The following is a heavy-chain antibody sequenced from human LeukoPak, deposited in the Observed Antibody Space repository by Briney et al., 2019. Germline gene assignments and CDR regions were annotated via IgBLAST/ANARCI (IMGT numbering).Heavy chain of an antibody. V-gene: IGHV3-53*01. CDR2: IYSGGST. Sequence: PGGSLRLSCAASGFTFSSNYMSWVRQAPGKGLEWVSLIYSGGSTYYADSVKGRFTISRDNSKNTLYLQMNSLRAEDTAVYYCARGPEKEYDDYWGQGTLVTVSS. D-gene: IGHD2/OR15-2a*01. CDR3: ARGPEKEYDDY. CDR1: GFTFSSNY. J-gene: IGHJ4*02.